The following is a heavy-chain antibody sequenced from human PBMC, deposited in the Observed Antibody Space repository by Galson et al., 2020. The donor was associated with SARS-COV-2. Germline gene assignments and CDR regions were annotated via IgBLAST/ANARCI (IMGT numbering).Heavy chain of an antibody. CDR1: AYTSIKYY. Sequence: ASVNFSSQAPAYTSIKYYMHWVRPAPGQRPERKGRVNPNSGNTDYAQKFQGRVTMTRDQSISTAYMELNRLRSDDPAVYFCPSPGTYDTLDYWGQGTLVTVSS. CDR2: VNPNSGNT. V-gene: IGHV1-2*06. CDR3: PSPGTYDTLDY. D-gene: IGHD3-22*01. J-gene: IGHJ4*02.